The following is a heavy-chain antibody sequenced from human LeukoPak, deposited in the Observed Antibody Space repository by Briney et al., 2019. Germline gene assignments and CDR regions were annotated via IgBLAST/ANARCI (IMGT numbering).Heavy chain of an antibody. V-gene: IGHV3-30*04. CDR1: GFTFSSYA. CDR2: ISYDGSNK. Sequence: GGSLRLSCAASGFTFSSYAMHWVRQAPGKGLEWVAVISYDGSNKYYADSVKGRFTISRDNSKNTLYLQMNSLRPEDTAVYFCARDNLYGYNSFDYWGQGTLVTVSS. J-gene: IGHJ4*02. CDR3: ARDNLYGYNSFDY. D-gene: IGHD5-24*01.